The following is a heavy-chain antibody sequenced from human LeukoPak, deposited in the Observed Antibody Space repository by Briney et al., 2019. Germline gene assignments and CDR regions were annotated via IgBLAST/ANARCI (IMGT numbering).Heavy chain of an antibody. V-gene: IGHV3-23*01. CDR1: GFTFSSYA. CDR2: ISGSGGST. Sequence: PGGSLRLSCAASGFTFSSYAMSWVRQAPGKGLEWVSAISGSGGSTYYADSVKGRFTISRDNSKNTLYLQMNSLRAEDTAVYYCARDSETYYHGSGSAGGIDYWGQGTLVTVSS. J-gene: IGHJ4*02. CDR3: ARDSETYYHGSGSAGGIDY. D-gene: IGHD3-10*01.